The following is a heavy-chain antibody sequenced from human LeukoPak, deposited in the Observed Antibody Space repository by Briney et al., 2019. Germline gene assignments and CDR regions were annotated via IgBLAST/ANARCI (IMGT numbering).Heavy chain of an antibody. CDR2: IYYSGST. CDR1: GGSISSYY. J-gene: IGHJ5*02. D-gene: IGHD2-15*01. V-gene: IGHV4-59*01. CDR3: AGAYCSGGSCYLARSNWFDP. Sequence: SETLSLTCTVSGGSISSYYWSWIRQPPGKGLEWIGYIYYSGSTNYNPSLKSRVTISVDTSKNQFSLKLSSVTAADTAVYYCAGAYCSGGSCYLARSNWFDPWGQGTLVTVSS.